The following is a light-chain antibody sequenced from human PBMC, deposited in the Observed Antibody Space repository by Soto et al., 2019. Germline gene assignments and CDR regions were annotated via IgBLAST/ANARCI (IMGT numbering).Light chain of an antibody. Sequence: DIQMTQSPSALPASVRDRVTITCRASQSINSSLNWYQQKPGKEPKLLSYHAFSLQSADTSSFGGSGSGTDFTLTISRLEPEDFATYYCHQGYPTPRTFGQGTKVELK. V-gene: IGKV1-39*01. CDR3: HQGYPTPRT. CDR2: HAF. J-gene: IGKJ1*01. CDR1: QSINSS.